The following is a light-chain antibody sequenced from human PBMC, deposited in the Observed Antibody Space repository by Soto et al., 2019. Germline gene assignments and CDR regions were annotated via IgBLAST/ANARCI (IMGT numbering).Light chain of an antibody. V-gene: IGKV4-1*01. CDR3: QQYYSTPPT. J-gene: IGKJ1*01. CDR2: WAS. Sequence: DIVMTQSPDSLAVSLGERATINCKSSQSVLYSSNNKKYLAWYQQKPGQPPKLLIYWASTRESGVPERFSGSGSGTDFTLTISSLQAEAVAVYYCQQYYSTPPTFGQGTKVEIK. CDR1: QSVLYSSNNKKY.